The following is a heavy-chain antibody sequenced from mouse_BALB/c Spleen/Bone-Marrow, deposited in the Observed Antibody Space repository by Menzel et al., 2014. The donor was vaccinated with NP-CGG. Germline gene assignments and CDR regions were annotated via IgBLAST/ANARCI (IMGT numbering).Heavy chain of an antibody. J-gene: IGHJ3*01. CDR2: IHLSDSES. V-gene: IGHV1-61*01. Sequence: VQRVESGAELVRPGASVKLSCKASGYSFTSYWMNWVKQRPGQGLEWIGMIHLSDSESRLNQKFKDKATLTADKSSSTAYMQLSSPTSEDSAVYYCTRYDLTTRAFAYWAKGLWSLSLQ. CDR1: GYSFTSYW. D-gene: IGHD3-3*01. CDR3: TRYDLTTRAFAY.